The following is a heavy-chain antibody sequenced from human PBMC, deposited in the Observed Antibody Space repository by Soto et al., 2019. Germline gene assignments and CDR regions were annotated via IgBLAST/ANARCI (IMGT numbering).Heavy chain of an antibody. D-gene: IGHD3-22*01. CDR3: ARTSKYYYDSSGYSFPYDY. V-gene: IGHV2-70*04. J-gene: IGHJ4*02. CDR2: IDWDDDK. Sequence: SGPTLVNPTQTLTLTCTFSGFSLSTSGMRVSWIRQPPGKALEWLARIDWDDDKFYSTSLKTRLTISKDTSKNQVVLTMTNMDPVDTATYYCARTSKYYYDSSGYSFPYDYWGQGTLVTVSS. CDR1: GFSLSTSGMR.